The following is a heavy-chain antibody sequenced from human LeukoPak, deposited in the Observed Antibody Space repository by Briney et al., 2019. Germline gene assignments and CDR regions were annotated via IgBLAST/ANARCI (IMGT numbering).Heavy chain of an antibody. CDR1: GYTFTGYY. D-gene: IGHD3-22*01. V-gene: IGHV1-2*04. CDR2: INPNSGGT. CDR3: AREDYYDSSGYYGY. Sequence: GASVKVSCKASGYTFTGYYMHWVRQAPGQGLEWMGWINPNSGGTNYAQKFQGWVTMTRDTSISTAYMELSRLRSDDTAVYYCAREDYYDSSGYYGYWGQGTLVTVSS. J-gene: IGHJ4*02.